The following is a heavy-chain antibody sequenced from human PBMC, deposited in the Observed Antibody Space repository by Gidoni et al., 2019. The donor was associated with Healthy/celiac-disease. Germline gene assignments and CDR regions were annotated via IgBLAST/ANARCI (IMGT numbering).Heavy chain of an antibody. CDR2: ISYDGSNK. V-gene: IGHV3-30-3*01. CDR3: ARDLSEYVWGSYRY. J-gene: IGHJ4*02. Sequence: QVQLVEPGGGVVQPGRSLRLSCAASGFTFRSYAMHWVRQAPGTGLEWVAVISYDGSNKYYADAVKGRFTISRDNSKNALYLQMNSLRAEDTAVYYCARDLSEYVWGSYRYWGQGTLVTVSS. CDR1: GFTFRSYA. D-gene: IGHD3-16*01.